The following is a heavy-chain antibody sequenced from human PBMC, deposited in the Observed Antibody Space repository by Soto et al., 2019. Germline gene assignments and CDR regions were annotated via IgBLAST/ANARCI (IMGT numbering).Heavy chain of an antibody. CDR2: INAGNGNT. V-gene: IGHV1-3*01. Sequence: QVQLVQSGAEVKKPGASVKVSCKASGYTFTSYAMHWVRQAPGQRLEWMGWINAGNGNTKYSQKFQGRVTITRDTSARTAYMELSSLRSEDTAVYYCATSHSSSWLPYYYYGMDVWGQGTTVTVSS. J-gene: IGHJ6*02. CDR3: ATSHSSSWLPYYYYGMDV. D-gene: IGHD6-13*01. CDR1: GYTFTSYA.